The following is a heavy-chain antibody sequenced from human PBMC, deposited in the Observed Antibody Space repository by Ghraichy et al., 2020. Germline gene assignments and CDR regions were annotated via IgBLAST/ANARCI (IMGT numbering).Heavy chain of an antibody. CDR1: GFSFSSYG. V-gene: IGHV3-48*01. CDR2: ISTSGHTM. Sequence: GGSLRLSCAASGFSFSSYGMNWVRQAPGTGLAWVSYISTSGHTMYYADSVQGRFTISRDDAGNSRYLQVNGLRAEDTAVYYCARDWSNNGHYYLDYWGQGNLLSVSS. J-gene: IGHJ4*02. CDR3: ARDWSNNGHYYLDY. D-gene: IGHD2-8*01.